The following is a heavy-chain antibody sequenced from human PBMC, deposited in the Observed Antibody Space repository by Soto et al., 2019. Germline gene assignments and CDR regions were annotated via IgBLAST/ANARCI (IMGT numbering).Heavy chain of an antibody. CDR1: GYSISSGYY. J-gene: IGHJ4*01. Sequence: ETLSLTCSVSGYSISSGYYWGWVRQAPGKGLEWLGSVYHDGIMFHNPSFQSRVTISVDTSKNQFSLNLRSVTAADTAVYYCAALWFGESAFNYWGHGILVTVSS. D-gene: IGHD3-10*01. CDR3: AALWFGESAFNY. CDR2: VYHDGIM. V-gene: IGHV4-38-2*02.